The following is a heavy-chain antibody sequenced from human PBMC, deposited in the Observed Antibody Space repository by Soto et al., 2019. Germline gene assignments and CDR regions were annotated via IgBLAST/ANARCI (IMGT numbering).Heavy chain of an antibody. D-gene: IGHD2-2*01. V-gene: IGHV4-31*03. Sequence: QVQLQESGPGLVKPSQTLSLTCTVSGGSISSGGYYWSWIRQHPGKGLERIGYIYYSGSTYYNPSLKSRVTISVDTSKNQFSLKLSSVTAADTAVYYCARAPAAIDYYYGMDVWGQGTTVTVSS. CDR1: GGSISSGGYY. CDR2: IYYSGST. J-gene: IGHJ6*02. CDR3: ARAPAAIDYYYGMDV.